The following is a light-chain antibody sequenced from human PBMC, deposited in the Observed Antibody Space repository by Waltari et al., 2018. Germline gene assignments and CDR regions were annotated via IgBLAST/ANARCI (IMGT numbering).Light chain of an antibody. CDR3: HVWHPHVDPGV. CDR1: NIGTYS. CDR2: YYR. Sequence: SYVVTQPPSVSVAPGETATITCGGYNIGTYSVHWYQQKAGQAPVLFIIYYRDRPSGFPDRFSGANVGNTATLTISRVEAGDEARYYCHVWHPHVDPGVFGTGTEVTVL. J-gene: IGLJ1*01. V-gene: IGLV3-21*04.